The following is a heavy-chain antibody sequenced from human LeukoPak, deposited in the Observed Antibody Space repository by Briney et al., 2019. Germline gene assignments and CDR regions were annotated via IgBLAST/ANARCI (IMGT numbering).Heavy chain of an antibody. J-gene: IGHJ4*02. Sequence: SETLSLTCTVSGGSIGSFHWSWIRQSPGKGLEWIGYIYYSGSTTYNPYFKSRVTISVDTSKNQFSLKLTSVSAADTAVYYCARVGYSSSWQATNGAFDYWGQGTLVTVSS. D-gene: IGHD6-13*01. CDR3: ARVGYSSSWQATNGAFDY. CDR1: GGSIGSFH. CDR2: IYYSGST. V-gene: IGHV4-59*01.